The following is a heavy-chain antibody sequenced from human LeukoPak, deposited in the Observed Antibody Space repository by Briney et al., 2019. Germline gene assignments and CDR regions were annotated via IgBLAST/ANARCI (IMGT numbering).Heavy chain of an antibody. J-gene: IGHJ4*02. CDR1: GFTFSSYA. CDR3: AREGSGWYVRAIDY. CDR2: ISSNGGST. Sequence: PGGNLRLSCAASGFTFSSYAMHWVRQAPGKGLEYVSAISSNGGSTYYANSVKGRFTISRDNSKHTLYLQMGSLRAEDRAVYYCAREGSGWYVRAIDYWGQGTLVTVSS. D-gene: IGHD6-19*01. V-gene: IGHV3-64*01.